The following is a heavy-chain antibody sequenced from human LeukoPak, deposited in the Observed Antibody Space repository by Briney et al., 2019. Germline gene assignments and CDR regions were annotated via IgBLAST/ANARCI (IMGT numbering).Heavy chain of an antibody. J-gene: IGHJ3*02. CDR1: GYIFTAYY. V-gene: IGHV1-2*02. Sequence: ASVKVSCKASGYIFTAYYIHWLRRAPGQGLEWMGWINPNSGGTSFALNFQGRVTLTRDTSISTVYMELSRLRSDDTAVYYCARDLAAGGTWAFDIWGQGTMVTVSS. CDR3: ARDLAAGGTWAFDI. CDR2: INPNSGGT. D-gene: IGHD6-13*01.